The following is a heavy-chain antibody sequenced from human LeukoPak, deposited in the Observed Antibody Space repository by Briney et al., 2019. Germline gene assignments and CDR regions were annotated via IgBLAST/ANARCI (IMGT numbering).Heavy chain of an antibody. CDR3: AKAIYYYDSSGYYQSDAFDI. Sequence: GGSLRLSCAAPGFTFSSYNMHWVRQAPGKGLEWVSYISSRSSTIYYADSVKGRFTISRDNAKNSLYLQMNSLRAEDTALYYCAKAIYYYDSSGYYQSDAFDIWGQGTMVTVSS. CDR1: GFTFSSYN. CDR2: ISSRSSTI. V-gene: IGHV3-48*04. D-gene: IGHD3-22*01. J-gene: IGHJ3*02.